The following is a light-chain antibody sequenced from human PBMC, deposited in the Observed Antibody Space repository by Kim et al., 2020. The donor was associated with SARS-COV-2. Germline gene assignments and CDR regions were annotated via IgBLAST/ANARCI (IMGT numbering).Light chain of an antibody. CDR3: HSYDPASHWV. CDR2: EDN. J-gene: IGLJ3*02. CDR1: SDSIVRNF. Sequence: NFMLTQPHTVSESPGKTVTISCTGNSDSIVRNFVQWYQQRPGSAPTTVIYEDNQRPSGVPARFSDSVDTSSNSASLTISGLRTENEADYYCHSYDPASHWVVGGGTQLTVL. V-gene: IGLV6-57*02.